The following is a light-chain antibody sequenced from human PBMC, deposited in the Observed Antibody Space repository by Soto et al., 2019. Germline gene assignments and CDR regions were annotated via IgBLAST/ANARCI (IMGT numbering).Light chain of an antibody. CDR3: QQYHNWPA. CDR1: QSVSSS. V-gene: IGKV3-15*01. Sequence: EIVITQFPATLAVSPGERATLSCRASQSVSSSLAWYQQKPGQAPRLLIYGAATRATGIPDRFSGSGSGTEFTLTISSLQSEDFAVYYCQQYHNWPAFGQGTKVDIK. CDR2: GAA. J-gene: IGKJ1*01.